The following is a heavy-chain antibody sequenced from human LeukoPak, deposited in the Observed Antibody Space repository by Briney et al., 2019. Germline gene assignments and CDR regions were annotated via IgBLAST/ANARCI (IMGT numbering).Heavy chain of an antibody. CDR2: IWYDGSNK. Sequence: PGGSLRLSCAASGFTFSSYGMHWVRQAPGKGLEWVAVIWYDGSNKYYADSVKGRFTISRDNAKNSLYLQMNSLRAEDTAVYYCARRDGYSFDYWGQGTLVTVSS. CDR1: GFTFSSYG. V-gene: IGHV3-33*01. J-gene: IGHJ4*02. D-gene: IGHD5-24*01. CDR3: ARRDGYSFDY.